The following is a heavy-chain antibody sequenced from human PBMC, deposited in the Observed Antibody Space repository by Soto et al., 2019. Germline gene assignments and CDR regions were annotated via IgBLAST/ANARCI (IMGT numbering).Heavy chain of an antibody. CDR1: GYTFTSYG. Sequence: QIHLVQSEAEVKKPGASVKVSCKCSGYTFTSYGITWVRQAPGQGLEWMGWISAHNDNTDYAQKLQGRVTVTRDTSTSTAYMELRSLRSDDTAVYYCARGRYGDYWGQGALVTVSS. CDR2: ISAHNDNT. J-gene: IGHJ4*02. CDR3: ARGRYGDY. V-gene: IGHV1-18*01. D-gene: IGHD1-1*01.